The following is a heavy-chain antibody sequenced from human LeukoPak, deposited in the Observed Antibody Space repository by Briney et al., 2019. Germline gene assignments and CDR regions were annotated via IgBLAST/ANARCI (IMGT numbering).Heavy chain of an antibody. V-gene: IGHV3-7*01. D-gene: IGHD6-19*01. Sequence: PGGSLRLSCEASGFTFSTYWMIWVRQAPGKGLEWVANINQDGSKKYYVDSIKGRFTISRDNAKNSLYLQMISLRAEDTALYYCARVFSGWYGNYVDVWGKGTTVTVSS. CDR1: GFTFSTYW. CDR3: ARVFSGWYGNYVDV. CDR2: INQDGSKK. J-gene: IGHJ6*03.